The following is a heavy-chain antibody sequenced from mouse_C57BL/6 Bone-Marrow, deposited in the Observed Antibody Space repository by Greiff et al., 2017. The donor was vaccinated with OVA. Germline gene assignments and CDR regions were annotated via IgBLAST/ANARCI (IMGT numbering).Heavy chain of an antibody. CDR3: ARPGSSWTYFDY. J-gene: IGHJ2*01. CDR2: INPNNGGT. Sequence: EVQLQQSGPELVKPGASVKISCKASGYTFTDYYMNWVKQSHGKSLEWIGDINPNNGGTSYNQKFKGKATLTVDKSSSTAYMELRSLTSEDSAVYYCARPGSSWTYFDYWGQGTTLTVSS. CDR1: GYTFTDYY. V-gene: IGHV1-26*01. D-gene: IGHD1-1*01.